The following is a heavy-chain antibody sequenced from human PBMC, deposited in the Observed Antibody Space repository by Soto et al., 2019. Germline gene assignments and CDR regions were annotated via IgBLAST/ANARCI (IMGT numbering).Heavy chain of an antibody. CDR3: APLIRKKGIAAAGRGGFDP. CDR2: IYWDDDK. V-gene: IGHV2-5*02. J-gene: IGHJ5*02. D-gene: IGHD6-13*01. Sequence: QITLKESGPPLVKPTQTLTLTCTFSGFSLSTSGVGVGWIRQPPGKALEWLALIYWDDDKRYSPSLKSRLTITKDTSKNQVVLTMTNMDRVDTATYYCAPLIRKKGIAAAGRGGFDPWGQGTLVTVSS. CDR1: GFSLSTSGVG.